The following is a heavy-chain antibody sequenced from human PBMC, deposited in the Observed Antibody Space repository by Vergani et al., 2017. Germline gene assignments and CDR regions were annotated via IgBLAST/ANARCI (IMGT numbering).Heavy chain of an antibody. V-gene: IGHV3-30*18. CDR2: ISDDGDRR. CDR1: GFSFRGHG. Sequence: QVHLVEPGGGVVQPGRSLTLSCVASGFSFRGHGRHWVRQPPGKGLEWVAMISDDGDRRDYGDFAKGRFTISRDSSKTVYLQMNRLRVEDTAMYFCAKDLSYSTAWPHCDSRGEGTLVTVSS. J-gene: IGHJ4*02. CDR3: AKDLSYSTAWPHCDS. D-gene: IGHD4-11*01.